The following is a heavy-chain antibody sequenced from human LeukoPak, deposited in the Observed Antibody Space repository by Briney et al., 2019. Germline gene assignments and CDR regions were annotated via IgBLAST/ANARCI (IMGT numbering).Heavy chain of an antibody. CDR3: AREPLLDSSGYYDGDY. V-gene: IGHV3-53*01. CDR2: IYAGGST. Sequence: GGSLRLSCAASGFTVSSNYMSWVRQAPGKGLEWVSVIYAGGSTYYADSVKGRFTISRDNSKSTLYLQINSLRVEDTAVYYCAREPLLDSSGYYDGDYRGQGTLPTVSS. J-gene: IGHJ4*02. D-gene: IGHD3-22*01. CDR1: GFTVSSNY.